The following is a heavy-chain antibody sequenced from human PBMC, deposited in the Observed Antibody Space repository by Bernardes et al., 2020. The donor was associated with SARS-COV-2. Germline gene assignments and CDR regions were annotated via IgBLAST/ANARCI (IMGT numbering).Heavy chain of an antibody. CDR2: ISPSGVGT. CDR3: VKALAPAGSYYFDY. CDR1: GFTFSDYS. J-gene: IGHJ4*02. D-gene: IGHD6-19*01. Sequence: GGSLRLSCSASGFTFSDYSMHWVRQAPGKGLEYVSAISPSGVGTYYGDSVKGRFIISRDSSKKTLYLQMSSLRAEDTAVYYCVKALAPAGSYYFDYWGQGTLVTVSS. V-gene: IGHV3-64D*06.